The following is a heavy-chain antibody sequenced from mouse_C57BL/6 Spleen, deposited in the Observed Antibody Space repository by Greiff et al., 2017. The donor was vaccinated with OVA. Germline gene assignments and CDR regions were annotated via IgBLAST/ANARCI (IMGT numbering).Heavy chain of an antibody. CDR1: GYTFTSYW. CDR3: ARREATYYAMDY. V-gene: IGHV1-69*01. Sequence: QVQLQQPGAELVMPGASVKLSCKASGYTFTSYWVHWVKQRPGQGLEWIGEIDPSDSYTNYNQKFKGKSTLTVDKSSSTAYMQLSSLTSEDSAVYYCARREATYYAMDYWGQGTSVTVSS. D-gene: IGHD3-2*02. J-gene: IGHJ4*01. CDR2: IDPSDSYT.